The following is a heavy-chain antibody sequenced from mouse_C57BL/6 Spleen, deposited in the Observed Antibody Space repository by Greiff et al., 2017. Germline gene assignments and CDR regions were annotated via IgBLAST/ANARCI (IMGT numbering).Heavy chain of an antibody. CDR3: ARNHYYYGSFAY. Sequence: DVQLVESGGGLVKPGGSLKLSCAASGFTFSDYGLHWVRQAPEKGLEWVAYISSGSSTIYYADTVKGRFTISRDNAKNTLFLQMTSLRSEDTAMYYCARNHYYYGSFAYWGQGTLVTVSA. V-gene: IGHV5-17*01. CDR1: GFTFSDYG. D-gene: IGHD1-1*01. CDR2: ISSGSSTI. J-gene: IGHJ3*01.